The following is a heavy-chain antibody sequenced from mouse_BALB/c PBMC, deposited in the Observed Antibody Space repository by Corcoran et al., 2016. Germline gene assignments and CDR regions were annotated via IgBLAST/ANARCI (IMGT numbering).Heavy chain of an antibody. V-gene: IGHV1-9*01. CDR1: GYTFSSYW. CDR3: ARSARAAWFAY. Sequence: QVQLQQSGAELMKPGASVKISCKATGYTFSSYWIEWVKQRPGHGLEWIGEILPGSGSTNYNEKFKGKATFTADTSSNTAYMQLRSLTSEDSAVDYCARSARAAWFAYWGQGTLVTVSA. D-gene: IGHD3-1*01. J-gene: IGHJ3*01. CDR2: ILPGSGST.